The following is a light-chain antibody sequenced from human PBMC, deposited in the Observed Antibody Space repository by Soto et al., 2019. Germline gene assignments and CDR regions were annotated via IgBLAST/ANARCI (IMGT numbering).Light chain of an antibody. CDR3: QHMRT. Sequence: DIQMTQSPSTLSASIGRRVTITCRASQNINNWIAWYQQKPGKSPKFLIYDASTLESGVPSRFSGSGGGTEFSLTISSLEPEDFGSYYCQHMRTFGQGTKVDIK. V-gene: IGKV1-5*01. J-gene: IGKJ1*01. CDR2: DAS. CDR1: QNINNW.